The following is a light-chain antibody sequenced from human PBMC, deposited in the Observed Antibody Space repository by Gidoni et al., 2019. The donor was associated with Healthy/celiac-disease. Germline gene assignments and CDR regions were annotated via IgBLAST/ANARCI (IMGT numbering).Light chain of an antibody. Sequence: QSALTQPASVSGSPGQSITISCTGTSSDVGSYNLVSWSQQHPGKAPKLMIYEGSTRPSGVSNRFSGSKSGNTASLTISGLQAEDEADYYCCSYAGSSTHYVFGTGTKVTVL. CDR3: CSYAGSSTHYV. J-gene: IGLJ1*01. CDR2: EGS. CDR1: SSDVGSYNL. V-gene: IGLV2-23*01.